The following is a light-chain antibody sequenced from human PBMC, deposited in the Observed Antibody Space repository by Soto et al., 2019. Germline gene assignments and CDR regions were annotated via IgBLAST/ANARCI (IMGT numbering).Light chain of an antibody. CDR3: QQRHMWPIT. J-gene: IGKJ5*01. Sequence: EIVLTQSPATLSLSPGERATLSCRASQSVSKNLAWYQQKPGQAPRLLIYDASNRATDIPARFSGSGSGTDFTLTVSSLEPEDFAVYYCQQRHMWPITFGQGTRLEIK. V-gene: IGKV3-11*01. CDR2: DAS. CDR1: QSVSKN.